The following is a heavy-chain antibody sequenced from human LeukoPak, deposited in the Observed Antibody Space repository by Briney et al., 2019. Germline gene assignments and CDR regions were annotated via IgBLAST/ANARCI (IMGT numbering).Heavy chain of an antibody. J-gene: IGHJ6*04. CDR2: ISSSSSAI. CDR3: ARENWDIVAVPMDV. CDR1: GFDFSASS. V-gene: IGHV3-48*01. D-gene: IGHD5-12*01. Sequence: PGGSLRLSCEASGFDFSASSMNWVRQAPGKGLEWIAYISSSSSAIYYAASVRGRLIISRDNAKDSLHLQMNSLRAEDTAVYYCARENWDIVAVPMDVWGKGTTVTVSS.